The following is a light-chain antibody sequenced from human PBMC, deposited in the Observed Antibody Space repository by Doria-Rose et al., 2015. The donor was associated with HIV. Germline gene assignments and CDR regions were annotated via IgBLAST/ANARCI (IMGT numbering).Light chain of an antibody. CDR2: DAS. CDR1: QDISNY. J-gene: IGKJ2*01. CDR3: QQYDNLPMYT. V-gene: IGKV1-33*01. Sequence: DIRLAQSPPSLSASVGDRVTITCQASQDISNYLNWYQQKPGKAPKLLIYDASNLETGVPSRFSGSGSGTDFTFTISSLQPEDIATYYCQQYDNLPMYTFGQGTKLEIK.